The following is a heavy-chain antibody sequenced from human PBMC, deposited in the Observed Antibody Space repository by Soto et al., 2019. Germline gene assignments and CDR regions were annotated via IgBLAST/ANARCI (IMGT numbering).Heavy chain of an antibody. Sequence: SVKLSCTVSGYTFTIYGITCVRQATGQGLEWMGWSSAYNGDTNYAENLQSRVTMTIDTSTSTAYMELRSLRSDDTAVYYCANTMVRGTIITEHWFDPWGQGTLVTVSS. CDR2: SSAYNGDT. CDR3: ANTMVRGTIITEHWFDP. J-gene: IGHJ5*02. CDR1: GYTFTIYG. V-gene: IGHV1-18*01. D-gene: IGHD3-10*01.